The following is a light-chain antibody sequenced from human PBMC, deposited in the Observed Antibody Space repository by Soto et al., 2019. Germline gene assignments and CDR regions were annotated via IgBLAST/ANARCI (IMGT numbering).Light chain of an antibody. Sequence: QSALTQPASVSGSPGQSITISCTGTRNDVGDYKYVSWYQQHPGKAPKLILYEVSNRPSGVSSRFSGSKSGNTASLTISGLQPEDEADYYCSSYTVPAPDVFGTGTKLTVL. V-gene: IGLV2-14*01. CDR3: SSYTVPAPDV. CDR1: RNDVGDYKY. J-gene: IGLJ1*01. CDR2: EVS.